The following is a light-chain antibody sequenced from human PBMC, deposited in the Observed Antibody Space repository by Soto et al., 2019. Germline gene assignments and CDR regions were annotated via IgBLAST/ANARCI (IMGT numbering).Light chain of an antibody. CDR1: QSVSSSY. CDR2: GAS. Sequence: EIVLTQSLGTLSFSRGKRSTLSCRASQSVSSSYLAWYQQKPGQAPRLLIYGASSRATGIPDRFSGSGSGTDFTLTISRLEPEDFAVYYCQQYGSSAITFGQGTRLEIK. V-gene: IGKV3-20*01. CDR3: QQYGSSAIT. J-gene: IGKJ5*01.